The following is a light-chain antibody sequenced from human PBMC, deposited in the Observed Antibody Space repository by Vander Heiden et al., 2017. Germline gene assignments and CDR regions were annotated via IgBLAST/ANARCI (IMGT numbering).Light chain of an antibody. CDR3: QQRSNWPSIT. CDR2: DAS. J-gene: IGKJ5*01. V-gene: IGKV3-11*01. Sequence: SQSVSSYLAWYQQKPGQAPRLLIYDASNRATGIPARFSGSGYGTDFTLTISSREPEDFAVYYCQQRSNWPSITFGQGTRLEIK. CDR1: QSVSSY.